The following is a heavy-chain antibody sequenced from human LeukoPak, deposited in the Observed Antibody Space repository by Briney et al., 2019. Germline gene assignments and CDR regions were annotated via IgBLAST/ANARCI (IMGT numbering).Heavy chain of an antibody. J-gene: IGHJ4*02. D-gene: IGHD6-6*01. CDR3: ARGEKGSSSGSINY. Sequence: SETLSLTCSVSGGSIGSGTYYWSWIRQPAGKGLEWIGRMYTSGSTNYNPSLESRVTISVDTSKNQFSLKLSSVTAADTAVYYCARGEKGSSSGSINYWGQGTLVTVSS. CDR2: MYTSGST. V-gene: IGHV4-61*02. CDR1: GGSIGSGTYY.